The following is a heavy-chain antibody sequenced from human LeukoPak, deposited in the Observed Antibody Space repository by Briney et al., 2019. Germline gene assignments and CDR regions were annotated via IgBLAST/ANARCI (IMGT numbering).Heavy chain of an antibody. CDR3: AKELTLESYGSGSYYYYYGMDV. J-gene: IGHJ6*02. Sequence: GGSLRLPCAASGFTFSSYAMSWVRQAPGKGLEWVSVISGSGGSTYYADSVKGRFTISRDNSKNTLYLQMNSLRAEDTAVYYCAKELTLESYGSGSYYYYYGMDVWGQGTTVTVSS. V-gene: IGHV3-23*01. CDR1: GFTFSSYA. D-gene: IGHD3-10*01. CDR2: ISGSGGST.